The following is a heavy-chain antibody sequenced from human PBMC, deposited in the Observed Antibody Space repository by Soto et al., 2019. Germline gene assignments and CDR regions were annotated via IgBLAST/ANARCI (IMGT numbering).Heavy chain of an antibody. CDR2: ISSGSATI. V-gene: IGHV3-48*02. CDR1: GFPFSSYS. CDR3: ATVPSTVGDY. D-gene: IGHD2-2*01. J-gene: IGHJ4*02. Sequence: GGSLRLSCAASGFPFSSYSFNWVRQAPGKGLEWVSYISSGSATIYYADSVKGRFTISRDNAKDSLYLQMNRLRDEDTAVYYCATVPSTVGDYWGQGTLVTVSS.